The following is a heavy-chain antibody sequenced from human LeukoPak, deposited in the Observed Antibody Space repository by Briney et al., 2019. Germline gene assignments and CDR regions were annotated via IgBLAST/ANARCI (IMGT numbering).Heavy chain of an antibody. V-gene: IGHV3-21*01. D-gene: IGHD5-12*01. J-gene: IGHJ4*02. CDR3: ASDGYSGYVTYYFDY. Sequence: PGGSLRLSCAASGFTFSSYSMNWVRQAPGKGLEWVSSISSSSSYIYYADSVKGRFTISRDNAKNSLCLQMNSLRAEDTAVYYCASDGYSGYVTYYFDYWGQGTLVTVSS. CDR1: GFTFSSYS. CDR2: ISSSSSYI.